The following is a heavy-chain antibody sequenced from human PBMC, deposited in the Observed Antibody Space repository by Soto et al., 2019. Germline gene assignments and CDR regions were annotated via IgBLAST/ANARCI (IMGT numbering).Heavy chain of an antibody. D-gene: IGHD5-18*01. V-gene: IGHV4-39*01. CDR1: GGSISSSSYY. Sequence: QLQLQESGPGLVKPSETLSLTCTVSGGSISSSSYYWGWIRQPPGKGLEWIGSIYYSGSTYYNPSLQSRVTISVDTSKNQFSLQLSSVTAADTAVYYCARHSDTAMVTVHYWGQGTLVTVSS. CDR2: IYYSGST. J-gene: IGHJ4*02. CDR3: ARHSDTAMVTVHY.